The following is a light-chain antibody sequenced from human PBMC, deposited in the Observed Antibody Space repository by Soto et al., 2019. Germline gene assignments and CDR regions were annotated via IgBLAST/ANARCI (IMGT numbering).Light chain of an antibody. V-gene: IGKV3-11*01. CDR3: QQRSNWPLT. Sequence: EIALTQSPATLSLSPGERATLSCRASQSVSSYLAWYQQNPGQAPRLLIYDASNRATGIPARFSGSGSGTDFTLTISSLEPEDFAVYYCQQRSNWPLTFGGGTKVDSK. J-gene: IGKJ4*01. CDR1: QSVSSY. CDR2: DAS.